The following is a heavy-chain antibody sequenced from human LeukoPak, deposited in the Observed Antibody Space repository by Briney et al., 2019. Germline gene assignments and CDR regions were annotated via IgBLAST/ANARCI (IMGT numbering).Heavy chain of an antibody. CDR2: INHSGST. CDR1: GGSFSGYY. D-gene: IGHD3-10*01. J-gene: IGHJ5*02. Sequence: SETLSLTCAVYGGSFSGYYWSWIRQPPGKGLEWIGEINHSGSTNYNPSLKSRVTISVDTSKNQFSLKLSSVTAADTAVYYCATVVRGVIVINWFDPWGQGTLVTVSS. CDR3: ATVVRGVIVINWFDP. V-gene: IGHV4-34*01.